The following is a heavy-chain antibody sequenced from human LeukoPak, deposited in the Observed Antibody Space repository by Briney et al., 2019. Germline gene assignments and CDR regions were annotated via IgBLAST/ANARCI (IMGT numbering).Heavy chain of an antibody. V-gene: IGHV3-7*03. CDR2: MKQDGSEK. D-gene: IGHD6-19*01. CDR1: GFTFSVYW. J-gene: IGHJ6*03. CDR3: ARETLSRIAVAGTVNYYYYMDV. Sequence: GGSLRLSCAAPGFTFSVYWMSWVRQAPGKGREGGANMKQDGSEKNYVDSVKGRFTISRDNAKNSLYLQMNSLRAEATALYYCARETLSRIAVAGTVNYYYYMDVWGKGTTVTVSS.